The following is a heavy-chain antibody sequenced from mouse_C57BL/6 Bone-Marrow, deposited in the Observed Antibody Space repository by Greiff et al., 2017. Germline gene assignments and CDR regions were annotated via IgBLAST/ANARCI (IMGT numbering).Heavy chain of an antibody. CDR2: IFPGCGST. J-gene: IGHJ3*01. Sequence: QVQLKESGPELVKPGASVKISCKASGYTFTDYYINWVKQRPGQGLEWIGWIFPGCGSTYYNEKFKGKATLTVDKSSSTAYMLLSSLASEDSAVYFCARKGRRGGFAYWGQGTLVTVSA. V-gene: IGHV1-75*01. CDR1: GYTFTDYY. CDR3: ARKGRRGGFAY.